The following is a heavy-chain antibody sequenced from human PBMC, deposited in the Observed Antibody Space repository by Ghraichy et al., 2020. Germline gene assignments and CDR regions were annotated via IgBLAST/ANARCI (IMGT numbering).Heavy chain of an antibody. J-gene: IGHJ4*02. V-gene: IGHV3-21*01. CDR2: ISSSGSYT. Sequence: GGSLRLSCAASGFTFSSYTMNWVRQAPGKGLEWVSSISSSGSYTYYADSMKGRFTISRDNAKNSLFLPMNSLSAADTAMYYCVTYPSSGYWGQGTLVTVSS. D-gene: IGHD2-21*01. CDR1: GFTFSSYT. CDR3: VTYPSSGY.